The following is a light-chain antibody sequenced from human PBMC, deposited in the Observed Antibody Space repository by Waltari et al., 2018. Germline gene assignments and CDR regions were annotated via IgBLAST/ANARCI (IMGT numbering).Light chain of an antibody. V-gene: IGLV6-57*03. CDR3: QSDDFTTFV. CDR1: SGSIGSSF. Sequence: NFILTQPHSVSGSPGKTVIISCTRSSGSIGSSFVQWYQQRPGSVPTTVIYENSQRSSGFPVRFSGSIDSSSNSASLTISGLKTEDEADYYCQSDDFTTFVFGSETKVTVL. CDR2: ENS. J-gene: IGLJ1*01.